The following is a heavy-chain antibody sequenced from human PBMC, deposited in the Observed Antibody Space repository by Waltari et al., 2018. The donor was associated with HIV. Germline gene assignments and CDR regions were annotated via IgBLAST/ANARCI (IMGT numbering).Heavy chain of an antibody. D-gene: IGHD6-19*01. CDR2: INVGNLQT. J-gene: IGHJ4*02. CDR3: ATGTDWLVNVLEY. V-gene: IGHV1-3*01. CDR1: AFNFNNNV. Sequence: QLQLVQSGAEAKKPGASVKVSCNTSAFNFNNNVIHWLRQAPGQGLEWMGSINVGNLQTRYSQMFQGRVRFTRDTSETTIFMEVSSLKVEDTAIYFCATGTDWLVNVLEYWGQGTLVTVSS.